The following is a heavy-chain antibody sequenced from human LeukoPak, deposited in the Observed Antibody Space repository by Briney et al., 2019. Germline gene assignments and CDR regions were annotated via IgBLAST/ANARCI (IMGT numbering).Heavy chain of an antibody. CDR1: GYSFSSYA. CDR2: IRANSGNT. Sequence: ASVKVSCKASGYSFSSYAISWVRQAPGQGLEWMGWIRANSGNTNYAQKLQGRVTMTTDTSTSTAYMELRSLRSDDTAVYYCASVYFDFWGQGTLVTVSS. CDR3: ASVYFDF. J-gene: IGHJ4*02. V-gene: IGHV1-18*01.